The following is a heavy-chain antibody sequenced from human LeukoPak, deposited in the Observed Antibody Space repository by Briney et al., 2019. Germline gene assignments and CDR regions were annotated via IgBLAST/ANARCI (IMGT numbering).Heavy chain of an antibody. D-gene: IGHD2-15*01. J-gene: IGHJ4*02. V-gene: IGHV3-73*01. CDR3: AKYCSGANCYHGIDY. Sequence: GGSLRLSCAASGFTFSGSAMHWVRQASGKGLEWVGRIRSKANSYATAYAASVKGRFTISRDDSKNTAYLQMNSLRADDTAVYYCAKYCSGANCYHGIDYWGQGTLVTVSS. CDR1: GFTFSGSA. CDR2: IRSKANSYAT.